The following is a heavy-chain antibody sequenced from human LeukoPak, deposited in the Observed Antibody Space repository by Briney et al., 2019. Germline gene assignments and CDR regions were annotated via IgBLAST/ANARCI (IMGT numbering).Heavy chain of an antibody. J-gene: IGHJ4*02. CDR1: GYTLTELS. V-gene: IGHV1-24*01. Sequence: ASVKVSCKVSGYTLTELSMHWVRQAPGKGLEWMGGFDPEDGETIYAQKFQGRVTMTEDTSTDTAYMELGSLRSEDTAVYYCAVVVGATTAFDYWGQGTLVTVSS. CDR3: AVVVGATTAFDY. D-gene: IGHD1-26*01. CDR2: FDPEDGET.